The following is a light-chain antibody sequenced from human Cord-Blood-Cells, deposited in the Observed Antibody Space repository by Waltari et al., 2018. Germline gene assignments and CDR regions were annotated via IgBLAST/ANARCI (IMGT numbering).Light chain of an antibody. CDR2: QDS. J-gene: IGLJ2*01. V-gene: IGLV3-1*01. Sequence: SYELTQPPSVSVSPGQQASITCPGEKLGDKYACWYQQKPGSSPVLVIYQDSKRPSGIPERFSGSNSGNTATLTISGTQAMDEADYYCQAWDSSTVVFGGGTKLTVL. CDR3: QAWDSSTVV. CDR1: KLGDKY.